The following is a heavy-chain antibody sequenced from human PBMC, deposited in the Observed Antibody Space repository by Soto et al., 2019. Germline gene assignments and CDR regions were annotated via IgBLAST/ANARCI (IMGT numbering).Heavy chain of an antibody. Sequence: QLQLQESGPGLVKPSETLSLTCTVSGDSIRSSSYWGWIRQPPGKGLEWIGSIYSTGNTYYNPSLNIQVTISLDTSKNQFSLNVISVTAADTAVYYCRRSSRYSTDVWGQGTTVTVSS. J-gene: IGHJ6*02. D-gene: IGHD6-13*01. CDR3: RRSSRYSTDV. CDR1: GDSIRSSSY. V-gene: IGHV4-39*01. CDR2: IYSTGNT.